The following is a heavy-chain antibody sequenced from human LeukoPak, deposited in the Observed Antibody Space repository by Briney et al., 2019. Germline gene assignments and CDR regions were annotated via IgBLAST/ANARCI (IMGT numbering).Heavy chain of an antibody. V-gene: IGHV4-39*01. Sequence: SETLSLTCTVSGGSISSSSYYWGWIRQPPGKGLEWIGSIYYSGCTYYNPSLKSRVTISVDTSKNQFSLNLSSVTAADTAVYYCARPTMIRGFMTYFDYGGQETLVPAS. CDR3: ARPTMIRGFMTYFDY. J-gene: IGHJ4*02. CDR2: IYYSGCT. CDR1: GGSISSSSYY. D-gene: IGHD3-10*01.